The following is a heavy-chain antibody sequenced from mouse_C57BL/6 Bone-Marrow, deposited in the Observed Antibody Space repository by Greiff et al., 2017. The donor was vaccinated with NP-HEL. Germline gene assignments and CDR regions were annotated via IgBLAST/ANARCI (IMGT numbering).Heavy chain of an antibody. Sequence: VMLVESGAELVRPGTSVKMSCKASGYTFTNYWIGWAKQRPGHGLEWIGDIYPGGGYTNYNEKFKGKATLTADKSFSTAYMQFSSLTSEDSAIYYCARRNYRSAMDYWGQGTSVTVSS. CDR1: GYTFTNYW. J-gene: IGHJ4*01. CDR2: IYPGGGYT. CDR3: ARRNYRSAMDY. V-gene: IGHV1-63*01. D-gene: IGHD2-14*01.